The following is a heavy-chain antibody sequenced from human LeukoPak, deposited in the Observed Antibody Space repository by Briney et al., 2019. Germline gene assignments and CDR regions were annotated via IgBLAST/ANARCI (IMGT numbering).Heavy chain of an antibody. Sequence: GGSLRLSCAASGFTFSSYSMNWVRQAPGKGLEWVSYISSSSSTIYYADSVKGRFTISRDNAKNSLYLQMNSLRDEDTAVYYRANEQTYYYTKWGQGTLVTVSS. D-gene: IGHD3-10*01. CDR3: ANEQTYYYTK. V-gene: IGHV3-48*02. CDR2: ISSSSSTI. J-gene: IGHJ4*02. CDR1: GFTFSSYS.